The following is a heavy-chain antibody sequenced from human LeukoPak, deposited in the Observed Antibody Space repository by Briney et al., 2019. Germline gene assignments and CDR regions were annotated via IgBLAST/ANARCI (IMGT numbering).Heavy chain of an antibody. CDR3: ARTLGPNYGSSWYDC. V-gene: IGHV3-21*01. Sequence: GGSLRLSCAASGFTFSSYSMNWVRQAPGKGLEWVSSISSSSSYIYYAGSMKGRFTISRDNAKNSLFLQTNSLRAEDTAVYYCARTLGPNYGSSWYDCWGQGTLVTVSS. CDR2: ISSSSSYI. J-gene: IGHJ5*01. D-gene: IGHD6-13*01. CDR1: GFTFSSYS.